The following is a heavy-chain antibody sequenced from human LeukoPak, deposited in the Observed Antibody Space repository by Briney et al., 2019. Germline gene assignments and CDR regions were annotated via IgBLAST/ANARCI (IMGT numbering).Heavy chain of an antibody. V-gene: IGHV3-23*01. Sequence: PGGSLRLSCAASGFTFSSYAMSWVRQAPGKGLEWVSAISGSGGSTYYADSVKGRFTISRDNSKNTLYLQMNGLRADDTAIYYCAKDGGTSSWYEHFQHWGQGTLATVSS. J-gene: IGHJ1*01. D-gene: IGHD6-13*01. CDR1: GFTFSSYA. CDR3: AKDGGTSSWYEHFQH. CDR2: ISGSGGST.